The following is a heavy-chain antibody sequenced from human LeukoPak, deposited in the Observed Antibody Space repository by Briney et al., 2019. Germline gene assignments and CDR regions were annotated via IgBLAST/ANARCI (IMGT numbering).Heavy chain of an antibody. CDR2: IIPIFGTA. Sequence: SVKVSCKASGGTFSSYAIIWVRQAPGQGLEWMGRIIPIFGTANYAQKFQGRVTITADKSTSTAYMELSSLRSEDTAVYYCARDPLAYYGSGSPKGGDYWGQGTLVTVSS. CDR3: ARDPLAYYGSGSPKGGDY. V-gene: IGHV1-69*06. D-gene: IGHD3-10*01. CDR1: GGTFSSYA. J-gene: IGHJ4*02.